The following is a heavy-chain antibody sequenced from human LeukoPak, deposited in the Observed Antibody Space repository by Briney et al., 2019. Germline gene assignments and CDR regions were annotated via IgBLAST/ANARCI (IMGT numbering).Heavy chain of an antibody. CDR3: ARGTLNYDYVWGSYRKYYFDY. CDR1: GGSFSGYY. CDR2: INHSGST. V-gene: IGHV4-34*01. Sequence: SETLSLTCAVYGGSFSGYYWSWIRQPPGKGLEWIGEINHSGSTNYNPSLKSRVTISVDTSKNQFSLKLSSVTAADTAVYYCARGTLNYDYVWGSYRKYYFDYWGQGTLVTVSS. D-gene: IGHD3-16*02. J-gene: IGHJ4*02.